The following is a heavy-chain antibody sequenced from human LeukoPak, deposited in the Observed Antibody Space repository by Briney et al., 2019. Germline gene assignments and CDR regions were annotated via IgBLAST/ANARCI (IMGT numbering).Heavy chain of an antibody. CDR2: IKQDGSEK. D-gene: IGHD2-2*01. V-gene: IGHV3-7*01. J-gene: IGHJ4*02. Sequence: PGGSLRLSCAASGFTFSSYWMSWVRQAPGKGLEWVANIKQDGSEKYYVDSVKGRFTISRDNAKNSLYLQMNSLRAEDTAVYYCERVREDIVVVPAVSSLDYWGQGTLVTVSS. CDR1: GFTFSSYW. CDR3: ERVREDIVVVPAVSSLDY.